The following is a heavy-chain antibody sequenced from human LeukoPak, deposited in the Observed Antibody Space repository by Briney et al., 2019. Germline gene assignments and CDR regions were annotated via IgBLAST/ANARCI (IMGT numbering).Heavy chain of an antibody. V-gene: IGHV1-69*13. CDR1: GYTFTSYG. CDR3: ARDRGLRLLDP. Sequence: ASVKVSCKASGYTFTSYGISWVRQAPGQGLEWMGGIIPIFGTANYAQKFQGRVTITADESTSTAYMELSSLRSEDTAVYYCARDRGLRLLDPWGQGTLVTVSS. J-gene: IGHJ5*02. CDR2: IIPIFGTA. D-gene: IGHD5-12*01.